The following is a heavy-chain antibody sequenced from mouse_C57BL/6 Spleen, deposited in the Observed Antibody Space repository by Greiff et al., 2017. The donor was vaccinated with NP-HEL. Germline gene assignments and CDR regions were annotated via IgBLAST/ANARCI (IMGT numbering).Heavy chain of an antibody. J-gene: IGHJ4*01. CDR2: ISYDGSN. CDR1: GYSITSGYY. V-gene: IGHV3-6*01. CDR3: AIFYYDYDYYAMDY. D-gene: IGHD2-4*01. Sequence: EVKLQESGPGLVKPSQSLSLTCSVTGYSITSGYYWNWIRQFPGNKLEWMGYISYDGSNNYNPSLKNRISITRDTSKNQFFLKLNSVTTEDTATYYCAIFYYDYDYYAMDYWGQGTSVTVSS.